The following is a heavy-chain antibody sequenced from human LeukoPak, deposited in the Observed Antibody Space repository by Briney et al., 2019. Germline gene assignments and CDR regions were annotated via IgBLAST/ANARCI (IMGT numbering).Heavy chain of an antibody. V-gene: IGHV4-4*09. CDR1: GGSISSYY. Sequence: PSETLSLTCTVSGGSISSYYWSWIRQPPGKGLEWIGYIYTSGSTNYNPSLKSRVTISVDTSKNQFSLKLCSVTAADTAVYYCARTPGTIFGVVNYYYYYMDVWGKGTTVTVSS. CDR3: ARTPGTIFGVVNYYYYYMDV. J-gene: IGHJ6*03. D-gene: IGHD3-3*01. CDR2: IYTSGST.